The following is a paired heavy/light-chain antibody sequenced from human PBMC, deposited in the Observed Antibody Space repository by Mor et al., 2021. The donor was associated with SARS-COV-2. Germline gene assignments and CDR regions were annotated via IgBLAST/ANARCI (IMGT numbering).Light chain of an antibody. CDR2: LEGSGAY. Sequence: QPVLTQSSSASASLGSSVRITCTLSSGHSSYIIAWHQQQPGKAPRHLMKLEGSGAYNKGSGVPDRFSGSRSGADRYLTISNLQFEDEADYYCETWDSNTRVFGGGTKLTVL. CDR3: ETWDSNTRV. J-gene: IGLJ3*02. V-gene: IGLV4-60*02. CDR1: SGHSSYI.
Heavy chain of an antibody. CDR2: ISSSTRTI. J-gene: IGHJ4*02. D-gene: IGHD4-17*01. CDR1: GFTFSSYS. CDR3: ARDHYGDYSLDY. V-gene: IGHV3-48*02. Sequence: EVQLVESGGGLVQPGGSLRLSCAASGFTFSSYSMNWVRQAPGKGLEWVSYISSSTRTIYYADSVKGRFTISRDNGKNSLYLQMNSLRDEDTAVYYCARDHYGDYSLDYWGQGTLVTVSS.